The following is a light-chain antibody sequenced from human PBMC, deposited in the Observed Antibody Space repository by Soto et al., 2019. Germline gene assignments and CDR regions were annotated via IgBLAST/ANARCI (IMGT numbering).Light chain of an antibody. J-gene: IGKJ4*01. CDR2: GAS. CDR1: QSVSSY. CDR3: QQRSNWPLT. V-gene: IGKV3-11*01. Sequence: EIMLTQSPATLSLSPGERTTLSCRASQSVSSYLAWYQQKPGQAPRLLIYGASNRATGIPARFSGSWSGTDCTLTISSLEPEDVAVYYCQQRSNWPLTLGGGTKVDIK.